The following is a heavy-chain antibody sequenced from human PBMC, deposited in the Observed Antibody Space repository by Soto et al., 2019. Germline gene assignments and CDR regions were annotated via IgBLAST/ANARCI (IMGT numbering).Heavy chain of an antibody. CDR2: NSAHNGNT. J-gene: IGHJ4*02. Sequence: QVHLVQSGAEVKKPGASVKVSCKGSGYGFTTYGITWVRQAPGQGLEWMAWNSAHNGNTNYAQKVQGRVTVTRDTATSTASMELRSLRYDDTAVYYCARGRYGDYWGQGALVTVSS. CDR3: ARGRYGDY. CDR1: GYGFTTYG. V-gene: IGHV1-18*01. D-gene: IGHD1-1*01.